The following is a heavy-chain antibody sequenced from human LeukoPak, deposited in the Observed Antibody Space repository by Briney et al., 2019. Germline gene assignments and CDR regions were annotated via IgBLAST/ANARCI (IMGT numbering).Heavy chain of an antibody. CDR2: ISGSGGST. J-gene: IGHJ4*02. V-gene: IGHV3-23*01. CDR1: GFTFSSYG. Sequence: PGGSLRLSCAASGFTFSSYGMNWVRQAPGKGLEWVSAISGSGGSTYYAKSVKGRFTISRDNSRNTLYLQMNSLRAEDTAEYYCANHYSGCWSHFDYWGQGILVTVSS. D-gene: IGHD6-19*01. CDR3: ANHYSGCWSHFDY.